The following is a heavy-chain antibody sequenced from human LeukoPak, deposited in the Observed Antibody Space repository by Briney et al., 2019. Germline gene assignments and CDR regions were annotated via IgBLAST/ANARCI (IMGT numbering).Heavy chain of an antibody. D-gene: IGHD7-27*01. Sequence: ASVTVSCMASGYIFTSYYMHWVRQAPGQGLEWMGIINPSSGSTSYAQKFQDRVKMTRDTSRSTVYMELSSLRSEDTAVYYCARRAGDHYYFDYWGQGTLVTVSS. CDR1: GYIFTSYY. V-gene: IGHV1-46*01. J-gene: IGHJ4*02. CDR2: INPSSGST. CDR3: ARRAGDHYYFDY.